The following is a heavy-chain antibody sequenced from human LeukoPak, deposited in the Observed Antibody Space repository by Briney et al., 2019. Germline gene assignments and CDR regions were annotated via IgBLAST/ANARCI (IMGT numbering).Heavy chain of an antibody. CDR3: ARKDGMATTENYFDY. D-gene: IGHD5-24*01. V-gene: IGHV4-39*01. Sequence: SETLSLTCTVSGGSISSSSYYWGWIRQAPGKGLEWIGSIYYSGSTYYNPSLKSRVTISVDTSKNHFSLKLSSVTAADTAVYYCARKDGMATTENYFDYWGQGTLVTVSS. J-gene: IGHJ4*02. CDR1: GGSISSSSYY. CDR2: IYYSGST.